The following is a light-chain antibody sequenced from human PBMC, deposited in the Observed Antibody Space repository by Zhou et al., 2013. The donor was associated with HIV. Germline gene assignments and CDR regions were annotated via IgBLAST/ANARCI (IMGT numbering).Light chain of an antibody. CDR1: HTISANY. J-gene: IGKJ2*01. CDR2: GAS. Sequence: DIVLTQSPGTLSLSPGEGATLSCRASHTISANYLAWYQQKPGQAPRLLVYGASSRGTGIPDRFSGSGSGTDFSLTITRLEPEDSATYFCQHSGTPRYTFGQGTKLEIK. CDR3: QHSGTPRYT. V-gene: IGKV3-20*01.